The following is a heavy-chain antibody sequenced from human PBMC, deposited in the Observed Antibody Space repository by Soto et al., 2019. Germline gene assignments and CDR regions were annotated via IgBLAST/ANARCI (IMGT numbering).Heavy chain of an antibody. V-gene: IGHV1-69*13. CDR1: GGTFSSYA. D-gene: IGHD3-3*01. CDR3: ASRRKITIFGVASRRYYYYGMDV. J-gene: IGHJ6*02. CDR2: IIPIFGTA. Sequence: GASVKVSCKASGGTFSSYAISWVRQAPGQGLEWMGGIIPIFGTANYAQKFQGRVTITADESTSTAYMELSSLRSEDTAVYYCASRRKITIFGVASRRYYYYGMDVWGHGTTVTVSS.